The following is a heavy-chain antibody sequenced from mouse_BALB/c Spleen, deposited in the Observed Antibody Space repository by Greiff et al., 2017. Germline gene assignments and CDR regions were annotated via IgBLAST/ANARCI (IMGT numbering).Heavy chain of an antibody. CDR1: GYTFTSYV. CDR2: INPSNGRT. J-gene: IGHJ2*01. V-gene: IGHV1-14*01. Sequence: VQLQQSGPELVKPGASVKMSCKASGYTFTSYVMHWVKQKPGQGLEWIGEINPSNGRTNYNEKFKSKATLTVDKSSSTAYMQLSSLTSEDSAVYYSARGDYYGSSFDYWGQGTTLTVSS. D-gene: IGHD1-1*01. CDR3: ARGDYYGSSFDY.